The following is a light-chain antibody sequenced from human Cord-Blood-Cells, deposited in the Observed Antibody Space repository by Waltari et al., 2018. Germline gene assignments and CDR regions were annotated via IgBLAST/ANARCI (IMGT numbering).Light chain of an antibody. J-gene: IGKJ2*01. Sequence: EIQMTQSPSSLSASVGDKVTITCRASQSISSYLNWYQQKPGKAPKLLIYAASSFQSGVPSRFSGSGSGTDFTLTISSLQPEDFATYYCQQSYSTPYTFSQGTKLEIK. CDR3: QQSYSTPYT. CDR2: AAS. CDR1: QSISSY. V-gene: IGKV1-39*01.